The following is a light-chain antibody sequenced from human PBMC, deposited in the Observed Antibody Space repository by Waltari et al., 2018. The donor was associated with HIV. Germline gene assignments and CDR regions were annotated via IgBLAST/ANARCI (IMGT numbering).Light chain of an antibody. V-gene: IGKV1-5*03. J-gene: IGKJ1*01. CDR2: KAS. Sequence: DIQMTQSPSTLSASVGDRVTITCRASQSISSWLAWYQQKPGKAPKLLIYKASSLESGVPSRFSGSVSGTEFTLTISRLQPDDVATYYCQQYNSYSLTFGQGTKVEIK. CDR3: QQYNSYSLT. CDR1: QSISSW.